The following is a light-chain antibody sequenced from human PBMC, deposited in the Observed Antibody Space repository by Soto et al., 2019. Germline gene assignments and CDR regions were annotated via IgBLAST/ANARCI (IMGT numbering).Light chain of an antibody. Sequence: QAVVTQPPPASGTPGQRVTISCSGSSSNIGSNYVYWYQQLPGTAPKLLIYRNNQRPSGVPDRFSGSKSGTSASLAISGLRSEDEADYYCAAWDDSLSGPVVFGGGTKLTVL. J-gene: IGLJ2*01. V-gene: IGLV1-47*01. CDR3: AAWDDSLSGPVV. CDR1: SSNIGSNY. CDR2: RNN.